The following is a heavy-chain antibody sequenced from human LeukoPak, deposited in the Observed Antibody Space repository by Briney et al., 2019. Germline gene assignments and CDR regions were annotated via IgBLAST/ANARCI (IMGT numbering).Heavy chain of an antibody. J-gene: IGHJ4*02. CDR3: AQCRRISTGDSYYFDY. V-gene: IGHV3-11*01. Sequence: GGSLRLSCAASGFIFGDYYMTWIRQAPGKGLEWLSYISSSGGTIYYADSVKGRFTISRDNAKNSLYLQMNSLRAEDTVVYYCAQCRRISTGDSYYFDYWGQGALVTVSS. CDR1: GFIFGDYY. CDR2: ISSSGGTI. D-gene: IGHD2-2*01.